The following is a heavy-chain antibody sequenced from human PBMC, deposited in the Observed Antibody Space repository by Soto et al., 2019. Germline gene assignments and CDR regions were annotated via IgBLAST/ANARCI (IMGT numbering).Heavy chain of an antibody. Sequence: SETLSLTCTVSGGSISTSNYYLGWVRQPPGKGLDWIGNIYYSGTTYYNPSLKSRVTISVDTSKNQFSLKLNSVTAADTAVYYCATFVVPASLYTDFDFWGPGTLVTVSS. CDR1: GGSISTSNYY. D-gene: IGHD2-21*02. J-gene: IGHJ4*02. CDR3: ATFVVPASLYTDFDF. V-gene: IGHV4-39*01. CDR2: IYYSGTT.